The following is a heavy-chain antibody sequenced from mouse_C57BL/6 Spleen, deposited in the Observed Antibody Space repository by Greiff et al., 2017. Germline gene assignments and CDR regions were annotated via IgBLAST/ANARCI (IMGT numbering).Heavy chain of an antibody. CDR2: IYPRDGST. D-gene: IGHD2-5*01. Sequence: QVQLQQSDAELVKPGASVKISCKVSGFTFTDHTIHWMKQRPEQGLEWIGYIYPRDGSTKYNEKFKGKATLTVDKSSSTAYMQLSSLTSEDSAVYYCAREGAYYSNYFDYWGQGTTLTVSS. CDR1: GFTFTDHT. CDR3: AREGAYYSNYFDY. J-gene: IGHJ2*01. V-gene: IGHV1-78*01.